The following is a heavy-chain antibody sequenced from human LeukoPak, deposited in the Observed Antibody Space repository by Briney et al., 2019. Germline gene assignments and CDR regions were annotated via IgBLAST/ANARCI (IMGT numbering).Heavy chain of an antibody. CDR1: GFTFSSYW. J-gene: IGHJ4*02. D-gene: IGHD3-22*01. CDR3: ARVYRYYYYDSSGYYDY. CDR2: IKQDGSEK. V-gene: IGHV3-7*01. Sequence: GGSLRLSCTASGFTFSSYWMSWVRQAPGKGLEWVANIKQDGSEKYYVDSVKGRFTISRDNAKNSLYLQMNSLRAEDTAVYYCARVYRYYYYDSSGYYDYWGQGTLVTVSS.